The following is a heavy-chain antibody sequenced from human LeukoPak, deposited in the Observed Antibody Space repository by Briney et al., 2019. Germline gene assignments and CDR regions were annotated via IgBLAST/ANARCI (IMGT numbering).Heavy chain of an antibody. CDR1: GFTFSSYG. CDR2: ISGDGSRT. D-gene: IGHD1-7*01. Sequence: GGSLRLSCAVSGFTFSSYGMHWVRQAPGKGLEWVSYISGDGSRTTYADSVKGRFTISRDNAKNTLDLQMNSLRAEDTAVYYCARGGWGTAIDYWAQGTLVTVSS. V-gene: IGHV3-74*01. J-gene: IGHJ4*02. CDR3: ARGGWGTAIDY.